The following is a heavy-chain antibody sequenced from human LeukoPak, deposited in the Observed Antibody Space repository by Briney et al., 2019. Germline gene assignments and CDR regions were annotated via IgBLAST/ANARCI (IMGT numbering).Heavy chain of an antibody. J-gene: IGHJ6*03. V-gene: IGHV4-4*09. Sequence: SETLSLTCTVSGGSISNSYWSWIRQPPGKGLEWIGYIYTSGSTDYNPSLLSRVTISVDTSKNQFSLKLTSVTAADTAVYYCARPGRYSAYYFMDVWGKGTTVTVSS. CDR3: ARPGRYSAYYFMDV. CDR2: IYTSGST. CDR1: GGSISNSY. D-gene: IGHD1-26*01.